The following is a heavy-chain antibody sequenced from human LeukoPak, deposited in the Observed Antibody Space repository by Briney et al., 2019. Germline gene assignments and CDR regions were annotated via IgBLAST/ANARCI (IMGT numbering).Heavy chain of an antibody. Sequence: GGSLRLSCTVSGFTFGDYAMSWFRQAPGKGLEGVGFIRSKAYGGTTEYAASVKGRFTISRDDSKSIAYLQMNSLKTEDTAVYYCTRGWLGLWFGELLASLDYWGQGTLVTVSS. V-gene: IGHV3-49*03. CDR2: IRSKAYGGTT. CDR3: TRGWLGLWFGELLASLDY. J-gene: IGHJ4*02. D-gene: IGHD3-10*01. CDR1: GFTFGDYA.